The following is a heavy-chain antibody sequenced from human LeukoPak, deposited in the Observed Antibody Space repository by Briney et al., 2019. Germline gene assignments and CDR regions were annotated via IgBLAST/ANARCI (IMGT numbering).Heavy chain of an antibody. J-gene: IGHJ4*02. Sequence: RASERVSCKASGYTFTSYGISWVRQAPGQGLEWMGWISAYNGNTNYAQKFQGRVTMTTDTSTSTAYMELRSLRSDDTAVYYCARDSRYDEGYWGQGTLVTVSS. CDR1: GYTFTSYG. CDR2: ISAYNGNT. D-gene: IGHD5-12*01. CDR3: ARDSRYDEGY. V-gene: IGHV1-18*01.